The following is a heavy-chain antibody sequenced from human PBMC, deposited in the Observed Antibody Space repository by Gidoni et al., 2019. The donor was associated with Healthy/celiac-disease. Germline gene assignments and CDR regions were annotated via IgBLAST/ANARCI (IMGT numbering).Heavy chain of an antibody. CDR2: ISGSGGST. CDR1: GFTFSSYA. V-gene: IGHV3-23*01. CDR3: AIHRQSGPKPGGY. D-gene: IGHD1-1*01. J-gene: IGHJ4*02. Sequence: EVQLLESGGGLVQPGGSLRLSCAASGFTFSSYAMSWVRQAPGKGLEWVSAISGSGGSTYYADSVKGRFTISRDNSKNTLYLQMNSLRAEDTAVYYCAIHRQSGPKPGGYWGQGTLVTVSS.